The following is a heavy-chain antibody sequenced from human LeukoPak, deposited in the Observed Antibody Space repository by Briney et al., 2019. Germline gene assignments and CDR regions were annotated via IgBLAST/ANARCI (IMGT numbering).Heavy chain of an antibody. J-gene: IGHJ5*02. CDR2: IYYTGST. CDR3: ARQGTTVTSNWFDP. Sequence: SETLSLTCTVSGGSIRSYYWSWIRQPPGKGLELIGYIYYTGSTNYNPSLKSRVTISVDTSKNQFSLKLSSVTAADTAVYYCARQGTTVTSNWFDPWGQGTLVTVSS. D-gene: IGHD4-17*01. CDR1: GGSIRSYY. V-gene: IGHV4-59*08.